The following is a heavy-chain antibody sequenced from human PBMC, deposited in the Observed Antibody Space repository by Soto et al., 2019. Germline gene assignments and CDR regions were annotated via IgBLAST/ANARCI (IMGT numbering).Heavy chain of an antibody. D-gene: IGHD2-8*01. J-gene: IGHJ4*02. CDR3: AKDRLLCTNGVCYTGTLDY. Sequence: GSLRLSCAASGFTFSSYAMSWVRQAPGKGLAWVSAISGSGGSTYYADSVKGRFTISRDNSKNTLYLQMNSLRAEDTAVYYCAKDRLLCTNGVCYTGTLDYWGQGTLVTVSS. V-gene: IGHV3-23*01. CDR2: ISGSGGST. CDR1: GFTFSSYA.